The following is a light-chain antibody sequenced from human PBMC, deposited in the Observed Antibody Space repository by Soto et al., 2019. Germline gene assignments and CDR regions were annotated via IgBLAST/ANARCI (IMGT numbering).Light chain of an antibody. CDR1: SSDVGGYNY. CDR3: SSYTSSSIVV. V-gene: IGLV2-14*01. Sequence: QSALTQPASVSGSPGQSITISCTGTSSDVGGYNYVSWYQQHPGKAPKLMIYEVSNRPSGVSNRFSGSKSGNTASLTISELQAEDEADYYCSSYTSSSIVVFAGGTKLTVL. J-gene: IGLJ2*01. CDR2: EVS.